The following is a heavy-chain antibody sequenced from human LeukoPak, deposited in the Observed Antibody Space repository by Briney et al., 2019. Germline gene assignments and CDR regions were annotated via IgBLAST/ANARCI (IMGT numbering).Heavy chain of an antibody. CDR2: ISSSSSYI. J-gene: IGHJ4*02. V-gene: IGHV3-21*01. CDR3: ARGLYGSGRRSLMAH. D-gene: IGHD3-10*01. CDR1: GFTFSSYS. Sequence: GGSLRLSCAASGFTFSSYSMNWVRQAPGKGLEWVSSISSSSSYIYYADSVKGRFTISRDNAETSLFLQMTSLRVEDTAIYYCARGLYGSGRRSLMAHWGPGTLVAVSS.